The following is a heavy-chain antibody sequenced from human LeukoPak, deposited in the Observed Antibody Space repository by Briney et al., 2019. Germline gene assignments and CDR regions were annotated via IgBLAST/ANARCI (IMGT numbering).Heavy chain of an antibody. D-gene: IGHD4-11*01. CDR2: IIPIFGTA. J-gene: IGHJ6*03. CDR1: GGTFSSYA. CDR3: ARMTTVRGYYYYYYMDV. Sequence: VASVKVSCKASGGTFSSYAISWVRQAPGQGLEWMGRIIPIFGTANYAQKFQGRVTITTDESTSTAYMELSSLRSEDTAVYCCARMTTVRGYYYYYYMDVWGKGTTVTVSS. V-gene: IGHV1-69*05.